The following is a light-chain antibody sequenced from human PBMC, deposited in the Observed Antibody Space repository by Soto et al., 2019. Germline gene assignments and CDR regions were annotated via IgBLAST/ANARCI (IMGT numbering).Light chain of an antibody. CDR2: FGS. J-gene: IGKJ5*01. V-gene: IGKV2-28*01. CDR3: MQALQSLT. Sequence: EIVMTQSQRTLPVTPGEPASIACRSSQSLLYNNTYNYLDWYVQKPGQSPQLLIYFGSNRAPGVPDRFSGSGSGTDFTLKINRVEAEDVGTYYCMQALQSLTFGQGTRLEIK. CDR1: QSLLYNNTYNY.